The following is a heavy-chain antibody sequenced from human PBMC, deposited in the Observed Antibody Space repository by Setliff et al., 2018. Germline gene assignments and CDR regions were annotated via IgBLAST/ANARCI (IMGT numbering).Heavy chain of an antibody. CDR3: GRVGNWNFFYF. Sequence: SETLSLTCAVSGYSISNIYYWGWIRQPPGKGLEWIATIHHSGSTNYNPSLKSRATISVDTSKNQFSLKLSSVTAADTAVYYCGRVGNWNFFYFWGQGTLVTVSS. V-gene: IGHV4-38-2*01. CDR1: GYSISNIYY. J-gene: IGHJ4*02. CDR2: IHHSGST. D-gene: IGHD1-1*01.